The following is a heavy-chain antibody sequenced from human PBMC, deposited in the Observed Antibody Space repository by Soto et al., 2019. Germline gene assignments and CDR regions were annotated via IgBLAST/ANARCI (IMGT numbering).Heavy chain of an antibody. D-gene: IGHD3-3*02. CDR2: ISDNGGRT. CDR3: AKRELDDK. J-gene: IGHJ4*02. V-gene: IGHV3-23*01. Sequence: EVQLLESGGRFVQPGGSLRLSCAASGFTFRSYGMSWVRQAPGKGLAWISAISDNGGRTDYADSVKGRFTISRDNSKNTLFLQMNTLTAEDTAVYYCAKRELDDKWGQGTLVTVS. CDR1: GFTFRSYG.